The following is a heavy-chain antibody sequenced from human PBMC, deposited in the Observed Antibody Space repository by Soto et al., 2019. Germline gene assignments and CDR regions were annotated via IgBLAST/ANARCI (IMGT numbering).Heavy chain of an antibody. D-gene: IGHD2-21*02. CDR2: IIPIFGTA. V-gene: IGHV1-69*12. CDR1: GGTFSSYA. CDR3: ARDQPYCGGDCYSGWFDP. J-gene: IGHJ5*02. Sequence: QVQLVQSGAEVKKPGSSVKVSCKASGGTFSSYAISWVRQAPGQGLEWMGGIIPIFGTANYAQKFQGRVTITADESTGTAYMELSSLRSEDTAVYYCARDQPYCGGDCYSGWFDPWGQGTLVTVSS.